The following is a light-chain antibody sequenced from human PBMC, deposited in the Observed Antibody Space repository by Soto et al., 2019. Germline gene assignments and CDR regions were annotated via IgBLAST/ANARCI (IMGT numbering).Light chain of an antibody. CDR2: AAS. V-gene: IGKV1-39*01. Sequence: DIQMTQSPSSLSASVGDRVTITCRASENIMFYLIWYQQKPGKAPKLLFYAASTLQSGVPSRFSGSGSGTDFTLTISSLQPEDFATYYCQQTYSTPLTFGGGTKVGIK. J-gene: IGKJ4*01. CDR3: QQTYSTPLT. CDR1: ENIMFY.